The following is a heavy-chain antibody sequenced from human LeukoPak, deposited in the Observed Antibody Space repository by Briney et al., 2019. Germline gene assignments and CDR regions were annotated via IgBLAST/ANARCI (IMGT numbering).Heavy chain of an antibody. D-gene: IGHD4-17*01. CDR2: INSDGSST. J-gene: IGHJ6*02. CDR3: ARDNDGEYYYYYGMDV. CDR1: GFTFSSYW. V-gene: IGHV3-74*01. Sequence: PGGSLRLSCAASGFTFSSYWMHWVRQAPGKGVVWVSRINSDGSSTSYADSVKGRFTISRDNAKNTLYLQMNSLRAEDTAVYYCARDNDGEYYYYYGMDVWGQGTTVTVSS.